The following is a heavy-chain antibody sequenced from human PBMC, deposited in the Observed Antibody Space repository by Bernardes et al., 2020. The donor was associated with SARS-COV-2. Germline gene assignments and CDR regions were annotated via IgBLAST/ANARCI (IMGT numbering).Heavy chain of an antibody. D-gene: IGHD6-13*01. CDR2: AHHSGTV. J-gene: IGHJ6*03. Sequence: SETLSLTCAVSGGSISTHNWWTWVRQAPGKDLEWIGEAHHSGTVHYSPSLESRVTISLDKSTNHFSLRLTSMTAADTAVYYCARTAADGMFKGGRRYYRYYMDAWGKGTTVRVSS. CDR3: ARTAADGMFKGGRRYYRYYMDA. V-gene: IGHV4-4*02. CDR1: GGSISTHNW.